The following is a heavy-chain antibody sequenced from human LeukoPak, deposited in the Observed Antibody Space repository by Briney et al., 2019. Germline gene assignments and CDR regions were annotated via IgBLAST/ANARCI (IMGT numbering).Heavy chain of an antibody. D-gene: IGHD2-21*02. V-gene: IGHV5-10-1*01. Sequence: GESLKISCKCSGYSFTSYWITWVRQMPGKGLEWIGRIDPSDSYTNYSPSFQGHVSISADKSISTAYLQWSSLKASDTAIYYCARLKKVVVTFYYYGMDVWGQGTTVTVSS. CDR1: GYSFTSYW. CDR3: ARLKKVVVTFYYYGMDV. CDR2: IDPSDSYT. J-gene: IGHJ6*02.